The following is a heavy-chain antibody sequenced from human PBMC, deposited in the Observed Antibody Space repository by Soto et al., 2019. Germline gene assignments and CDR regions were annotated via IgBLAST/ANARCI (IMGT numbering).Heavy chain of an antibody. J-gene: IGHJ5*02. Sequence: QVQLVESGGGVVQPGRSLRLSCAASGFTFSSYGMHWVRQAPGKGLEWVAVISYDGSNKYYADSVKGRFTISRDNSKNTLYLRMNSLRAEDTAVYYCAKDSHPNVLRFVEWVKGTYNCFDPWGQGTLVTVSS. CDR3: AKDSHPNVLRFVEWVKGTYNCFDP. V-gene: IGHV3-30*18. CDR2: ISYDGSNK. CDR1: GFTFSSYG. D-gene: IGHD3-3*01.